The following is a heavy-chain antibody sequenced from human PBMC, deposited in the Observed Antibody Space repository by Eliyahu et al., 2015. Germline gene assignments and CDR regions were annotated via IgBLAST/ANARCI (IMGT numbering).Heavy chain of an antibody. CDR2: T. CDR3: VKEWELLHYFDN. D-gene: IGHD1-26*01. J-gene: IGHJ4*02. V-gene: IGHV3-64D*06. Sequence: TYYAETVKDRVTIPRDNSKNTLSLQMTSLRPEDTAVYFCVKEWELLHYFDNWGQGALVTVSS.